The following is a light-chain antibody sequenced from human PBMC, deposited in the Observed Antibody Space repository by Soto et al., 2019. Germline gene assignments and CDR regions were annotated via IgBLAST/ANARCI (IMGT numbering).Light chain of an antibody. V-gene: IGKV3-20*01. J-gene: IGKJ2*01. CDR2: GAS. Sequence: EILLTQSPVTLSLSPGERATLSCRASQSVSSTYLAWYQQKPGQAPKLLIYGASSRPTGIPDRFSGSGSATNFTLTISRLEPEDFAVYYWQQYGSSPPYTFGQGTKLEIK. CDR3: QQYGSSPPYT. CDR1: QSVSSTY.